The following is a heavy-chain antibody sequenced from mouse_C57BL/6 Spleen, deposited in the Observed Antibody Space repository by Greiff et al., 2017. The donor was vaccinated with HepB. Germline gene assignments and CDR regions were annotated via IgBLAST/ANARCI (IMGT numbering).Heavy chain of an antibody. V-gene: IGHV5-4*01. CDR1: GFTFSSYA. D-gene: IGHD2-1*01. CDR3: AREGRALYGNYEYFDV. CDR2: ISDGGSYT. Sequence: EVQLVESGGGLVKPGGSLKLSCAASGFTFSSYAMSWVRQTPEKRLEWVATISDGGSYTYYPDNVKGRFTISRDNAKNNLYLQMSHLKSEDTAMYYCAREGRALYGNYEYFDVWGTGTTVTVSS. J-gene: IGHJ1*03.